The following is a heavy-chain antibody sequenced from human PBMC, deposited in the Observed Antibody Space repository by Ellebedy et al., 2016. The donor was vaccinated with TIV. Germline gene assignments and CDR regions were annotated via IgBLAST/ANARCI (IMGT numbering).Heavy chain of an antibody. V-gene: IGHV4-31*03. CDR3: AIIGARNWFDP. CDR2: MHSSGRT. D-gene: IGHD3-10*01. CDR1: GFSISSGAYY. Sequence: MPSETLSLTCSVSGFSISSGAYYWTWIRQYSGKGLEWIGYMHSSGRTSYNPSLKSRVTISVDTSKNQFSLKLSSVTAADTAVYYCAIIGARNWFDPWGQGTLVTVSS. J-gene: IGHJ5*02.